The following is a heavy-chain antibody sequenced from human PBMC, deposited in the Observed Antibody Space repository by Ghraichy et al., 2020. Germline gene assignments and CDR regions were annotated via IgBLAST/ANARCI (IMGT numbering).Heavy chain of an antibody. D-gene: IGHD2-15*01. CDR2: ISSSSSYI. Sequence: ESLNISCAASGFTFSSYRMNWVRQAPGKGLEWVSFISSSSSYIDYADSVKGRFTISRDNAKNPLYLQMNSLRAEDTAVYYCARDLGYCSGGRCYLEQFDFWGQGTLVTVSS. CDR3: ARDLGYCSGGRCYLEQFDF. J-gene: IGHJ4*02. V-gene: IGHV3-21*01. CDR1: GFTFSSYR.